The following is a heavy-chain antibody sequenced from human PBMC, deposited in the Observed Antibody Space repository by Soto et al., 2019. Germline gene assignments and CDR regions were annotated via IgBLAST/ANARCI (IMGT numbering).Heavy chain of an antibody. V-gene: IGHV1-45*02. CDR3: ARSPFAGSDAFDI. CDR1: GYTFTFRY. D-gene: IGHD1-1*01. CDR2: ITPFKSDT. J-gene: IGHJ3*02. Sequence: GASVKVSCKASGYTFTFRYLHWVRQAPGQALEWMGWITPFKSDTNYAQKFQDRVTITRDRPVSTAYMELSNLRSDDTAMYYCARSPFAGSDAFDIWGQGTMVTVSS.